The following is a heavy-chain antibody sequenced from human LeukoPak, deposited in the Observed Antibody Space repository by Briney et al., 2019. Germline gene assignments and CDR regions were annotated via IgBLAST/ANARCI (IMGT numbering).Heavy chain of an antibody. Sequence: GGSLRLSCAASGFTFSSYSMNWVRQAPGKGLEWVSSISSSSSYIYYADSVKGRFTISRDNAKNSLYLQMNSLRAEDTAVYYCARALSSSWCDPYYYGMDVWGQGTTVTVSS. CDR3: ARALSSSWCDPYYYGMDV. CDR1: GFTFSSYS. J-gene: IGHJ6*02. V-gene: IGHV3-21*01. CDR2: ISSSSSYI. D-gene: IGHD6-13*01.